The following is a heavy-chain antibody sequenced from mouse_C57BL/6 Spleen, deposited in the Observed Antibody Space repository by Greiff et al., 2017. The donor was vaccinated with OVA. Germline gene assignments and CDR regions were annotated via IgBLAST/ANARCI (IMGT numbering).Heavy chain of an antibody. D-gene: IGHD1-1*01. CDR3: ARGGYYGSSSYAMDY. CDR1: GYTFTSYW. Sequence: QVQLQQPGAELVKPGASVKMSCKASGYTFTSYWITWVKQRPGQGLEWIGDIYPGSGSTNYNEKFKSKATLTVDTSSSTAYMQLSSLTSEDSAVYYCARGGYYGSSSYAMDYWGQGTSVTVSS. V-gene: IGHV1-55*01. J-gene: IGHJ4*01. CDR2: IYPGSGST.